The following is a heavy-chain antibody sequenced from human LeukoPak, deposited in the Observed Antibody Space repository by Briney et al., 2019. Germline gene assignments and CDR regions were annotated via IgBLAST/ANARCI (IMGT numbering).Heavy chain of an antibody. V-gene: IGHV3-15*01. J-gene: IGHJ4*02. CDR2: IKSKTDGGTT. Sequence: GGSLRLSCAASGFTFSNAWMSWVRQAPGKGLEWVGHIKSKTDGGTTDYAAPVKGRFTISRDDSKNTLYLQMNSLRAEDTAVYYCAPAEAVVDYWGQGTLVTVSS. CDR3: APAEAVVDY. D-gene: IGHD4-23*01. CDR1: GFTFSNAW.